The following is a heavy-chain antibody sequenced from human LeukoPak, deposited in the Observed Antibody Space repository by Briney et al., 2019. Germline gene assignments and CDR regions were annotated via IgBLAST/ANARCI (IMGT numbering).Heavy chain of an antibody. D-gene: IGHD6-13*01. J-gene: IGHJ4*02. V-gene: IGHV4-34*01. CDR2: INHSGST. Sequence: PSETLSLTCAVYGGSFSGYYWSWIRQPPGKGLEWIGEINHSGSTNYNPSLKSRVTISVDTSKNQFSLKLSSVTAADTAVYYCARYQQLVFYYFDYWGQGTLVTVSS. CDR3: ARYQQLVFYYFDY. CDR1: GGSFSGYY.